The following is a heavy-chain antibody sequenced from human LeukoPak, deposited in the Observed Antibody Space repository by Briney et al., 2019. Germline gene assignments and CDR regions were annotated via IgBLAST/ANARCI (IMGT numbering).Heavy chain of an antibody. Sequence: GESLRLSCVASGFTLSSYWMHWVRQAPGKGLVWVSRINIEGSSISYADPVKGRFIISRDNAKNTLYLQMNSLTAEDTAVYYCAREFTPSSYYDSSAYYDCWGQGNLVTVSS. J-gene: IGHJ4*02. CDR2: INIEGSSI. CDR1: GFTLSSYW. CDR3: AREFTPSSYYDSSAYYDC. D-gene: IGHD3-22*01. V-gene: IGHV3-74*01.